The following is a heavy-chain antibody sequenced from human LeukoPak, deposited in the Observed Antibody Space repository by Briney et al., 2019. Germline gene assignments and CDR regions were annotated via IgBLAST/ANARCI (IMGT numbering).Heavy chain of an antibody. CDR1: GFTFSSSA. Sequence: GGSLRLSCIASGFTFSSSAMSWVRQAPGKGLEWVSDINGSGGRTYYADSVKGRFTISRDNSKSTLLLQMNSLRAEDTAVYYCAKDPHNSYGYFRPPGRTRDYWGRGTLVTVSS. D-gene: IGHD5-18*01. V-gene: IGHV3-23*01. CDR2: INGSGGRT. J-gene: IGHJ4*02. CDR3: AKDPHNSYGYFRPPGRTRDY.